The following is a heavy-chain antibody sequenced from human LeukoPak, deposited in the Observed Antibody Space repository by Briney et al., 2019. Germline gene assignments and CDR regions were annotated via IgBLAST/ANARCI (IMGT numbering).Heavy chain of an antibody. D-gene: IGHD4-17*01. CDR1: AFIFGNYA. CDR2: ITWNGLST. J-gene: IGHJ6*03. CDR3: AKDIGRDYGDYGTNHYYYMDV. V-gene: IGHV3-43D*03. Sequence: GGSLRLSCAASAFIFGNYAMHWVSQAPGKGLEWVSLITWNGLSTYYADSVKGRFTIFRDNRKNSLYLQMNSLRAEDTALYYCAKDIGRDYGDYGTNHYYYMDVWGKGTTVTVSS.